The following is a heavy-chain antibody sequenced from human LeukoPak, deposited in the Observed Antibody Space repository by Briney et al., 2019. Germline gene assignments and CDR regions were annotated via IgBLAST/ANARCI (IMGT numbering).Heavy chain of an antibody. Sequence: GGSLRLSCAASGFTFSSYAMSWVRQAPGKGLEWVSYISSSSTIYYADSVKGRFTISRDNAKNSLYLQMNSLRAEDTAVYYCARDLGYSSSWYLFDPPGFDYWGQGTLVTVSS. CDR2: ISSSSTI. CDR3: ARDLGYSSSWYLFDPPGFDY. CDR1: GFTFSSYA. J-gene: IGHJ4*02. D-gene: IGHD6-13*01. V-gene: IGHV3-48*01.